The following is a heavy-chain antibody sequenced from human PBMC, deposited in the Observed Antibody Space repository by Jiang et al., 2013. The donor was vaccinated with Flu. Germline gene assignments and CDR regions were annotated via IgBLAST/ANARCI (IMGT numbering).Heavy chain of an antibody. V-gene: IGHV3-33*01. CDR1: GFTFRNNG. Sequence: VQLVESGGGVVQPGRSLRLSCAASGFTFRNNGMRWVRQAPGKGLEWVAVIWYDGSNKYYADSVKGRFTISRDNSKNTLYLQMNSLRAEDTAVYYCVRWGEDKAVDYWGQGTQVTVSS. CDR3: VRWGEDKAVDY. CDR2: IWYDGSNK. D-gene: IGHD3-16*01. J-gene: IGHJ4*02.